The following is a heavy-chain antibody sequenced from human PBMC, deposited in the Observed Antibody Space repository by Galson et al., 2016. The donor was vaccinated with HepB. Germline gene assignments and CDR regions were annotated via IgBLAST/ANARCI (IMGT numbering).Heavy chain of an antibody. CDR1: GFSFRGSA. CDR3: TCPQLGAFDI. J-gene: IGHJ3*02. D-gene: IGHD5-24*01. Sequence: SLRLSCAASGFSFRGSAVHWVRQASGKGLEWVGRIRSKINTYATSYAASVTGRFTISRDDSKNMAFLQMNSLKTEDTAVYYCTCPQLGAFDIWGRGTTVTVSS. CDR2: IRSKINTYAT. V-gene: IGHV3-73*01.